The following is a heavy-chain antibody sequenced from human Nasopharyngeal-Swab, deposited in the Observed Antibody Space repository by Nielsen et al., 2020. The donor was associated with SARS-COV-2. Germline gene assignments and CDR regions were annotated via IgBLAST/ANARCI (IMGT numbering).Heavy chain of an antibody. J-gene: IGHJ4*02. CDR1: GFSFSSYA. CDR2: ISASGGST. D-gene: IGHD3-22*01. Sequence: GESLKISCAASGFSFSSYAMSWVRQTPGKGLEWVSGISASGGSTYYADSAKGRFTISRDNSRNTLSLQMNSLRVEDTAVYYCAKDSTMISYWGQGTLVTVSS. V-gene: IGHV3-23*01. CDR3: AKDSTMISY.